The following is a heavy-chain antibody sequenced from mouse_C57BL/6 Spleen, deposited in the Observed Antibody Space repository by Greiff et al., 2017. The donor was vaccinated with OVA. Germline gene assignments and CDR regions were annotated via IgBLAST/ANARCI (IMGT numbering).Heavy chain of an antibody. D-gene: IGHD1-1*01. CDR3: ARYYYGSSFFDY. CDR1: GYSITSDY. J-gene: IGHJ2*01. V-gene: IGHV3-8*01. Sequence: EVKLVESGPGLAKPSQTLSLTCSVTGYSITSDYWHWIRKFPGNKLEYMGYISYSGSTYYNPSLKSRISITRDTSKNQYYLQLNSVTTEDTATYYCARYYYGSSFFDYWGQGTTLTVSS. CDR2: ISYSGST.